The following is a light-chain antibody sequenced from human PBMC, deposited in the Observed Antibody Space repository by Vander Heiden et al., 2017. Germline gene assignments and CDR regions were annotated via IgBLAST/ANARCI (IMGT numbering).Light chain of an antibody. V-gene: IGKV3-15*01. CDR3: QQYKNWPPRT. J-gene: IGKJ1*01. CDR1: QSVSSN. Sequence: EIVMTQSPATLSVSPGERATLSCRASQSVSSNLAWYQQKPGQAPRLLIYGASTRATGIPARFSGSGYGTEFTLTISSRQSEDFAVYYCQQYKNWPPRTFGQRTKVEIK. CDR2: GAS.